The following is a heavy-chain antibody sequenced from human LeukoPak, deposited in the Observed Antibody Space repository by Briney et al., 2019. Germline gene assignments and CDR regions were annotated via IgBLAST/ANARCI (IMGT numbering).Heavy chain of an antibody. J-gene: IGHJ4*02. CDR1: GFTFSSYA. D-gene: IGHD2-15*01. V-gene: IGHV3-23*01. Sequence: PGGSLRLSCAASGFTFSSYAMSWVRQAPGKGVEWVSAISGSGGSTYYADSVKGGFTISTDNSKNTLYLQIISLRADVTALYYFAKSLAASLNPGWGQETLLTVSS. CDR2: ISGSGGST. CDR3: AKSLAASLNPG.